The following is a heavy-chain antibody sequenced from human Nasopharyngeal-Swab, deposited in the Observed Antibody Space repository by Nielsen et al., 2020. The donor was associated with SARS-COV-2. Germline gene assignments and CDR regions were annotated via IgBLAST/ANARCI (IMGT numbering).Heavy chain of an antibody. CDR1: GFTFDDYG. D-gene: IGHD3-22*01. Sequence: GGSLRLSCAASGFTFDDYGMSWVRQAPGKGLEWVSGINWNGGSTGYADSVKGRFTISRDNAKNSLYLQMNSLRAEDTALYHCARVDGPYYYDSSGFDYWGQGTLVTVSS. V-gene: IGHV3-20*01. CDR3: ARVDGPYYYDSSGFDY. CDR2: INWNGGST. J-gene: IGHJ4*02.